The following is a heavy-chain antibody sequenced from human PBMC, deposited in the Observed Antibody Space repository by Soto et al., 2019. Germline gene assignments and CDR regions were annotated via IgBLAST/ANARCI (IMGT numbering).Heavy chain of an antibody. J-gene: IGHJ4*02. CDR3: ARPARYSSPSGFGY. CDR1: GGPISSSSYY. V-gene: IGHV4-39*01. CDR2: IYYSGST. D-gene: IGHD6-19*01. Sequence: SETLSLTCTVPGGPISSSSYYWGWIRQPPGKGLEWIGSIYYSGSTYYNPSLKSRVTISVDTSKNQFSLMLSSVTAADTAVYFCARPARYSSPSGFGYWGQGTLVTVSS.